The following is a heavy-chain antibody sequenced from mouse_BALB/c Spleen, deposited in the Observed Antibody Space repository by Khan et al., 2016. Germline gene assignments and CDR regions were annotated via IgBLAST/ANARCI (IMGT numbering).Heavy chain of an antibody. CDR2: MRSGGST. V-gene: IGHV2-2*02. CDR3: AIIWEGWYFDY. CDR1: GFSLTNYG. Sequence: QVQLQQSGPGLVQPSQSMSITCTVSGFSLTNYGVHWVRQSLGKGLEGLGVMRSGGSTDYNAAFKSRLSIYKDRFKRQVFFKMNSLQANDTAIYYCAIIWEGWYFDYWGQGTTLTVSP. D-gene: IGHD4-1*01. J-gene: IGHJ2*01.